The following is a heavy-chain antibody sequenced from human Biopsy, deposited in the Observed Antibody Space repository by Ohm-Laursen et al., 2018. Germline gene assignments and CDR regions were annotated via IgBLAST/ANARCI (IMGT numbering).Heavy chain of an antibody. Sequence: SLRLSCTASGFSFSDYHMRRIRQAPGRGLEWVSYISGGGTIYYGDSTKGRVTISRDNAKNSLYLQMHSVRAEDTAVYYCARDTRWSPYSMDVWGQGTTVTVSS. CDR1: GFSFSDYH. D-gene: IGHD4-23*01. J-gene: IGHJ6*02. V-gene: IGHV3-11*01. CDR2: ISGGGTI. CDR3: ARDTRWSPYSMDV.